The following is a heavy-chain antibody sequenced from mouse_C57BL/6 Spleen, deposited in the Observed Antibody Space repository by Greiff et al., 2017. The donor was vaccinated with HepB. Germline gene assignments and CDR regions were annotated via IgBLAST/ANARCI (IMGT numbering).Heavy chain of an antibody. Sequence: QVQLQQSGAELVRPGPSVKVSCKASGYAFTNYLIEWVKQRPGQGLEWIGVINPGSGGTNYNEKFKGKATLTADKSSSTAYMQLSSLTSEDSAVYFCARPNYYGSRGDYWGQGTTLTVSS. CDR1: GYAFTNYL. J-gene: IGHJ2*01. D-gene: IGHD1-1*01. CDR3: ARPNYYGSRGDY. CDR2: INPGSGGT. V-gene: IGHV1-54*01.